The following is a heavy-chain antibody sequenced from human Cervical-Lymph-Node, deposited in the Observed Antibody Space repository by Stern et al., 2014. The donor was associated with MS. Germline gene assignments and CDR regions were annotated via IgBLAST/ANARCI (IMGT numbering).Heavy chain of an antibody. D-gene: IGHD1-26*01. CDR2: ISYSGST. V-gene: IGHV4-59*01. J-gene: IGHJ6*02. CDR1: GGSISTYY. Sequence: QVQLQESGPGLVKPSETLALTCTVSGGSISTYYWSWIRQSPGKGLELIGYISYSGSTTYSASLKSRVTISADSSNRQFSLNLSSVSAADTAVYYCATSSVGYSYSYAMDVWGQGTTVTVSS. CDR3: ATSSVGYSYSYAMDV.